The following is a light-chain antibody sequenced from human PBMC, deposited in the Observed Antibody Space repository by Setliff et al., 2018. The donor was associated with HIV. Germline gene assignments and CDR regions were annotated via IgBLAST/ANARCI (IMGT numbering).Light chain of an antibody. CDR1: TRDIGSYNL. V-gene: IGLV2-23*02. CDR3: CSYRGDTILPV. Sequence: QSALAQPASVSGSPGQSTTISCSGTTRDIGSYNLVSWYQQHPGRAPKLSIYGVNKRPSEVSSRFSASKSGDTASLTISERQAEDEADYYCCSYRGDTILPVFGSGTKVTVL. CDR2: GVN. J-gene: IGLJ1*01.